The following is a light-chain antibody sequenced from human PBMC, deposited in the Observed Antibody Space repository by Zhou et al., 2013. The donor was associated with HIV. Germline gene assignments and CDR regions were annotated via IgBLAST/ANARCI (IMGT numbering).Light chain of an antibody. Sequence: EIVLTQSPGTLSLSPGERATLSCRASQSVSSSYLAWYQQKPGQAPRLLIYDASSRAAGTPDRFSGSGSGTDFTLTISRLEPEDFAVYSCQQYGSTPFTFGPGTKVDIK. J-gene: IGKJ3*01. V-gene: IGKV3-20*01. CDR2: DAS. CDR3: QQYGSTPFT. CDR1: QSVSSSY.